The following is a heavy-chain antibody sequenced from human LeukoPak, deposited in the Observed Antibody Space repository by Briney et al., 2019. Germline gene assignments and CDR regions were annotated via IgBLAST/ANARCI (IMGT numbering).Heavy chain of an antibody. D-gene: IGHD2-15*01. CDR2: ISGSGGST. J-gene: IGHJ6*03. CDR3: AKGRLPTYCSGGSCYSFGYYYYMDV. CDR1: GFTFSSYG. Sequence: TGGSLRLSCAASGFTFSSYGMSWVRQAPGKGLEWVSAISGSGGSTYYADSVKGRFTISRDNSKNTLYLQMNSLRAEDTAVYYCAKGRLPTYCSGGSCYSFGYYYYMDVWGKGTTVTISS. V-gene: IGHV3-23*01.